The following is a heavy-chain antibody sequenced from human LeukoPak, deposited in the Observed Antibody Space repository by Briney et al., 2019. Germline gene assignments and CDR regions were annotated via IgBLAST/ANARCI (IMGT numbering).Heavy chain of an antibody. J-gene: IGHJ3*02. D-gene: IGHD1-14*01. CDR1: GYTFTGYY. V-gene: IGHV1-2*02. CDR3: ARDLAPDDAFDI. CDR2: INPNSGGT. Sequence: ASVKVSCKASGYTFTGYYMHWARQAPGQGLEWMGWINPNSGGTNYAQKFQGRVTMTRDTSISTAYMELSRLRSDDTAVYYCARDLAPDDAFDIWGQGTMVTVSS.